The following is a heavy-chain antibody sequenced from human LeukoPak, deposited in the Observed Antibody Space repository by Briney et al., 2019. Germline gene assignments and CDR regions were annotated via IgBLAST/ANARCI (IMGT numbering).Heavy chain of an antibody. CDR3: VKSAGKDGYRDVFDI. CDR1: GFTFDTYW. D-gene: IGHD5-24*01. Sequence: GGSLRLSCVASGFTFDTYWMHWVRQPPGKGLMWVSLITADGSGTSYADSVKGRFTISRDIFKNTLYLQMNSLRAEDTAVYHCVKSAGKDGYRDVFDIWGQGTVVTVSS. J-gene: IGHJ3*02. V-gene: IGHV3-74*01. CDR2: ITADGSGT.